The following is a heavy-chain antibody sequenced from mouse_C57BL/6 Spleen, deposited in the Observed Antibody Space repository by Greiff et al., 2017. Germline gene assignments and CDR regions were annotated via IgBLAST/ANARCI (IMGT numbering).Heavy chain of an antibody. CDR1: GFNIKDDY. CDR3: TFITTVVFDY. V-gene: IGHV14-4*01. J-gene: IGHJ2*01. D-gene: IGHD1-1*01. Sequence: EVQLQQSGAELVRPGASVKLSCTASGFNIKDDYMHWVKQRPEQGLEWIGWIDPENGDTEYASKFQGKATITADTSSHTAYLQLSSLTSEDTAVYYCTFITTVVFDYWGQGTTLTVSS. CDR2: IDPENGDT.